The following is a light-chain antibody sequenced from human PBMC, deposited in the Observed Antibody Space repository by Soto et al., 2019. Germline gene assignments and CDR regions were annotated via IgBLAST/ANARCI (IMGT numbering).Light chain of an antibody. Sequence: QPVLTQPPSASGTPGQRVTISCSGNRSNIGSNYVYWYQQLPATAPKLLIYTNNQRPSGVPDRFSGSKSGTSASLAISGLRSEDEADYHCAAWDDRLYGVLFGGGTKLTVL. CDR1: RSNIGSNY. CDR2: TNN. CDR3: AAWDDRLYGVL. V-gene: IGLV1-47*01. J-gene: IGLJ3*02.